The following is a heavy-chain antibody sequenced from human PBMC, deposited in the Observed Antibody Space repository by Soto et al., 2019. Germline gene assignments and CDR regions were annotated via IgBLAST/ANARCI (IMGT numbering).Heavy chain of an antibody. D-gene: IGHD6-6*01. Sequence: QVQLVQPGAEVKKPGASVKFSCKASGYIFTNFYIHWVRQAPGQGLEWIEIINPNGGSTNYAQNFQGIVTMTRDTSTSTVYMDLSSLRSEDTAVYYCTRGLASGDYWGQGTLITVSS. V-gene: IGHV1-46*03. CDR2: INPNGGST. CDR1: GYIFTNFY. J-gene: IGHJ4*02. CDR3: TRGLASGDY.